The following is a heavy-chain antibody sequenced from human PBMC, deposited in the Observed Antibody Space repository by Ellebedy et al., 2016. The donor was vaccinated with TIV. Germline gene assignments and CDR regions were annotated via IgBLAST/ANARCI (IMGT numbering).Heavy chain of an antibody. CDR2: IIPILGIA. V-gene: IGHV1-69*04. Sequence: AASVKVSCKASGGTFSSYAINWVRQAPGQGLEWMGRIIPILGIANYAQKFQDRVTIIADKSTSTAFMELSRLRSEDTAVYYCAGDVAAAGSGYWGQGTLVTVSS. CDR3: AGDVAAAGSGY. J-gene: IGHJ4*02. D-gene: IGHD6-13*01. CDR1: GGTFSSYA.